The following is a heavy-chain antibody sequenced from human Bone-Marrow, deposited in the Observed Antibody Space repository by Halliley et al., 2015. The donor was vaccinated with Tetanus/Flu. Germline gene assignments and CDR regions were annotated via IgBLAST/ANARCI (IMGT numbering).Heavy chain of an antibody. D-gene: IGHD3-3*01. J-gene: IGHJ4*02. CDR3: ARGAGGLFIFVAPFDY. Sequence: TLSLTCAVYGGSFSGYSWSWIRQPPGKGLEWIGEINHSGSTNYNPSLKGRVTISADTSKNQFSLKLSSVTAADTAVYYCARGAGGLFIFVAPFDYWGQGTLVTVSS. V-gene: IGHV4-34*01. CDR1: GGSFSGYS. CDR2: INHSGST.